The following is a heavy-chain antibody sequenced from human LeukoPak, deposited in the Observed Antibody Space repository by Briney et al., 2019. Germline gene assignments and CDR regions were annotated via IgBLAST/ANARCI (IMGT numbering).Heavy chain of an antibody. Sequence: ASVRVSCKASGYTFINYAISWVRQAPGQGLEWMGWISGRDGGTSYPQKFQGRVTITADESTSAAYMELSSLRSEDTAVYYCARAISEYYYDSSGYYYYFDYWGQGTLVTVSS. J-gene: IGHJ4*02. V-gene: IGHV1-18*01. CDR3: ARAISEYYYDSSGYYYYFDY. CDR1: GYTFINYA. CDR2: ISGRDGGT. D-gene: IGHD3-22*01.